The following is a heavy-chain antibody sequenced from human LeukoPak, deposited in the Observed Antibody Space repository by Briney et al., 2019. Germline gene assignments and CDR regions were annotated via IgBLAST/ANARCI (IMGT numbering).Heavy chain of an antibody. D-gene: IGHD3-22*01. J-gene: IGHJ3*02. CDR3: ARSEYYYDSSGYYRLGGAFDI. V-gene: IGHV4-31*03. Sequence: SQTLSLTCTVSGGSISSGGYYWGWIRQHPGKGLEWIGYIYYSGSTYYNPSLKSRVTISVDTSKNQFSLKLSSVTAADTAVYYCARSEYYYDSSGYYRLGGAFDIWGQGTMVTVSS. CDR2: IYYSGST. CDR1: GGSISSGGYY.